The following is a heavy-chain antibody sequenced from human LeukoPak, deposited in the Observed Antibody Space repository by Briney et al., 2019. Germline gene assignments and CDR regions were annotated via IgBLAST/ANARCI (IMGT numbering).Heavy chain of an antibody. CDR2: ISYDGSNK. Sequence: GRSLRLSCAASGFTFSSYGMHWVRQAPGKGLEWVAVISYDGSNKYYADSVKGRFTISRDNSKNTLYLQMNSLRAEDTAVYYCAKDRVXXXXXXYMXV. J-gene: IGHJ6*03. CDR3: AKDRVXXXXXXYMXV. V-gene: IGHV3-30*18. CDR1: GFTFSSYG. D-gene: IGHD3-10*01.